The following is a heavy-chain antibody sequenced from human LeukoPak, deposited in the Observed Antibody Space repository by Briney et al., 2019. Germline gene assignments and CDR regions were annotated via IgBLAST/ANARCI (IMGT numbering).Heavy chain of an antibody. J-gene: IGHJ5*02. D-gene: IGHD2-15*01. CDR3: ARVYCSGGSCYPGGFDP. CDR2: IIPIFGTA. CDR1: GGTFSSYA. V-gene: IGHV1-69*13. Sequence: SVKVSCKASGGTFSSYAIRWVRQAPGQGLEWMGGIIPIFGTANYAQKFQGRVTITADESTSTAYMELSSLRSEDTAVYYCARVYCSGGSCYPGGFDPWGQGTLVTVSS.